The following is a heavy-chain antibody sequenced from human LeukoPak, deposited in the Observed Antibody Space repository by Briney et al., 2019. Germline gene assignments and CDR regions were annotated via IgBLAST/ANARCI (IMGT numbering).Heavy chain of an antibody. CDR3: AKDVRGLYYDFWSGPKPFDY. CDR1: GFTFSSYA. CDR2: ISGRGGST. D-gene: IGHD3-3*01. Sequence: GGSLRLSCAASGFTFSSYAMGWVRQAPGKGLGWVSAISGRGGSTYYADSVKGRFTISRDNSKNTLYLQMNSLRAEDTAVYYCAKDVRGLYYDFWSGPKPFDYWGQGTLVTVSS. V-gene: IGHV3-23*01. J-gene: IGHJ4*02.